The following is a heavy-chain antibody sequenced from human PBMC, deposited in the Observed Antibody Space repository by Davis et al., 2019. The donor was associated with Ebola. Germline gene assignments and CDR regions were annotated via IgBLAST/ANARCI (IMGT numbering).Heavy chain of an antibody. CDR2: INAGNGNT. V-gene: IGHV1-3*01. CDR3: ARVWIQLWKPFDY. CDR1: GDTFTSYA. Sequence: AASVKVSCKASGDTFTSYAMHWVRQAPGQRLEWMGWINAGNGNTKYSQKFQGRVTITRDTSASTAYMELSSLRSEDTAVYYCARVWIQLWKPFDYWGQGTLVTVSS. D-gene: IGHD5-18*01. J-gene: IGHJ4*02.